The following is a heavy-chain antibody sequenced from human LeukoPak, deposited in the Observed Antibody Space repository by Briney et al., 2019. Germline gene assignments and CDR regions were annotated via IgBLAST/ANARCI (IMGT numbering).Heavy chain of an antibody. Sequence: GGSLRLSCAASGFSFSSYEMNWVRQAPGKGLEWVSYISGRTVYYADSVKGRFTISRDNAKKSLYLQMNSLRAEDTAVYYCARDLSAGNWLDPWGQGTLVTVSS. V-gene: IGHV3-48*03. CDR2: ISGRTV. CDR1: GFSFSSYE. CDR3: ARDLSAGNWLDP. D-gene: IGHD3-16*02. J-gene: IGHJ5*02.